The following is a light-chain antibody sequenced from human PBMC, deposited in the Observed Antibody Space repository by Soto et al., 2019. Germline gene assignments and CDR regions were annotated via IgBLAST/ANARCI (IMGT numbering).Light chain of an antibody. CDR1: SGHSTYI. V-gene: IGLV4-60*02. J-gene: IGLJ3*02. CDR3: ETWDSNTRV. Sequence: QTVVTQSSSASASLGSSVKLTCTLSSGHSTYIIAWHQQQPGKAPRYLMNLENSGTYKKGSGVPDRFSGASSGADRHLTISNLQFEDEADYYCETWDSNTRVFSGGTKLTVL. CDR2: LENSGTY.